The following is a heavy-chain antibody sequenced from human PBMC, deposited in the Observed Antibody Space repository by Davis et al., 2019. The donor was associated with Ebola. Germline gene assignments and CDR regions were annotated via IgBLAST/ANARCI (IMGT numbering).Heavy chain of an antibody. Sequence: GESLKISCAASGFTFRSYSMNWVRQAPGKGLEWVSSISSSTYIFYADSVKGRFTISRDNAKNSLYLQMNSLRAEDTAVYYCAREGVGAVAGIADYWGQGTLVTVSS. CDR1: GFTFRSYS. J-gene: IGHJ4*02. V-gene: IGHV3-21*04. D-gene: IGHD6-19*01. CDR2: ISSSTYI. CDR3: AREGVGAVAGIADY.